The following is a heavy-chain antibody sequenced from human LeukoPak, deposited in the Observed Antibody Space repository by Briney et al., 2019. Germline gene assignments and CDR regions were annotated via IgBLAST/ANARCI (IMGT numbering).Heavy chain of an antibody. Sequence: GASVKASCKASGYTFTSYGINWGRQAPGQGLEWMGWISAYNGNTNYAQKLQGRGTMTTDTSTSTAYMELSSLRSDDTAVYYCAILLEDYAFSTGSAKDYWGQGTLVTVSS. D-gene: IGHD3-3*01. J-gene: IGHJ4*02. CDR2: ISAYNGNT. V-gene: IGHV1-18*01. CDR3: AILLEDYAFSTGSAKDY. CDR1: GYTFTSYG.